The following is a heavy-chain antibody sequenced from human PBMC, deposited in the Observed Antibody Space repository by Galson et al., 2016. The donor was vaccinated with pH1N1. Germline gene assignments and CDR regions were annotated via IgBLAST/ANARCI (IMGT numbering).Heavy chain of an antibody. CDR1: GGPLSSYA. J-gene: IGHJ4*02. Sequence: SVKVSCKASGGPLSSYATGWVRQAPGQGLEWMGRINSKTGRTDYAQSFQGRVTMTRDTSISAAYMDLNRLRSDDTAVYYCARAPMGSTLYYCDYWGQGTLVTVSS. D-gene: IGHD1-26*01. V-gene: IGHV1-2*06. CDR2: INSKTGRT. CDR3: ARAPMGSTLYYCDY.